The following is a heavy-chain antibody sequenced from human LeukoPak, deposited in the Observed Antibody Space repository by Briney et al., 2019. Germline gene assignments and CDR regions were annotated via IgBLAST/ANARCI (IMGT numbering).Heavy chain of an antibody. D-gene: IGHD5-18*01. CDR1: GFTFSDYN. CDR2: ISSSGSTI. Sequence: GGSLRLSCAASGFTFSDYNMNWVRQAPGKGLEWVSYISSSGSTIYYADSVKGRFTISRDNAKNSLYLQMNSLRAEDTAVYYCARGYVDTAMDAFDIWGQGTMVTVSS. J-gene: IGHJ3*02. CDR3: ARGYVDTAMDAFDI. V-gene: IGHV3-48*04.